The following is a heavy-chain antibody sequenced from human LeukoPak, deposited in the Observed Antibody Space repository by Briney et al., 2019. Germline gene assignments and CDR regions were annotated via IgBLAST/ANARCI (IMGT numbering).Heavy chain of an antibody. D-gene: IGHD3-22*01. CDR1: GDSVSNNTAA. CDR2: TYYRSKWYN. Sequence: SQTPSLTCAISGDSVSNNTAAWNWIRQSPSRGLEWLGRTYYRSKWYNNYAVSVKSRITINPDTSENQFSLQLESVTPEDTAVYYCAREASRGVLYWGQGTLVTVSS. J-gene: IGHJ4*02. V-gene: IGHV6-1*01. CDR3: AREASRGVLY.